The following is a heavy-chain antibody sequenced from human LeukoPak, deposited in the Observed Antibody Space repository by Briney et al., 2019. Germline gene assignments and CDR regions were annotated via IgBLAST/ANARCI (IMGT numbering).Heavy chain of an antibody. CDR3: AKGLTSGRVGATPFDY. CDR2: ISWNSGSI. Sequence: GGSLRLSCAASGFTFDDYAIHWVRQAPGKGLEWVSGISWNSGSIEYADSVKGRFTISRDNAKKSLSLQMNSLRAEDTALYYCAKGLTSGRVGATPFDYWGQGTLVTVSS. J-gene: IGHJ4*02. V-gene: IGHV3-9*01. CDR1: GFTFDDYA. D-gene: IGHD1-26*01.